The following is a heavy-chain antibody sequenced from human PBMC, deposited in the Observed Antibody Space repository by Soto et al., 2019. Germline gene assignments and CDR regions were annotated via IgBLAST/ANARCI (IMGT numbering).Heavy chain of an antibody. CDR3: ARGVLAVAGFDY. Sequence: ASVKVSCKASGYTFTSYAMHWVRQAPGQRLEWMGWINAGNGNTNYAQKLQGRVTMTTDTSTSTAYMELSSLRSEDTAVYYCARGVLAVAGFDYWGQGTLVTVSS. V-gene: IGHV1-3*01. CDR2: INAGNGNT. D-gene: IGHD6-19*01. J-gene: IGHJ4*02. CDR1: GYTFTSYA.